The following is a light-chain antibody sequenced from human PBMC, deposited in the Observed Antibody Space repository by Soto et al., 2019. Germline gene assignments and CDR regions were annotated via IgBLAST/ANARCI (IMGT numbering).Light chain of an antibody. CDR1: QTVSSN. J-gene: IGKJ1*01. V-gene: IGKV3-15*01. Sequence: EIVMTQSPATLSVSPEERATLSCRASQTVSSNLAWYQQKPGQAPRLLIYGASTRATGIPARFSGSGSGTEFTLIISSLQSEDFAVYYCQHYNNWPPWTFGQGTKVDNK. CDR3: QHYNNWPPWT. CDR2: GAS.